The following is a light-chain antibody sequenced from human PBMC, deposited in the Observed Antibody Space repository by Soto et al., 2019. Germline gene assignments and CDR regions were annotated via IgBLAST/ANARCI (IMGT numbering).Light chain of an antibody. CDR2: EVS. J-gene: IGLJ3*02. Sequence: QSVLTQPASVSGSPGQSMTISCTGTSSDIGSNNYVSWFQQRPGKAPTLIIYEVSNRPSGVSTHFSGSKSGNTASLTISGLLPEDEAEYYCSSYTTTNRLFGGGTKLTVL. CDR1: SSDIGSNNY. V-gene: IGLV2-14*01. CDR3: SSYTTTNRL.